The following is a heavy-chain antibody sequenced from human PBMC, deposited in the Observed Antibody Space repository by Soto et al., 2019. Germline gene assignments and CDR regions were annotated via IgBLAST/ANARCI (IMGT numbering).Heavy chain of an antibody. CDR2: TWYDGTKK. D-gene: IGHD6-13*01. J-gene: IGHJ6*02. Sequence: QVQVVESGGGVVQPGRSLRLSCAASGFTFSNYGMHWVGQAPGKGLEWVAATWYDGTKKYYVDSVKGRFTISRDNSKNTLYLQMDSLRAEDTGVYYCARDRVGVAVGGDFAMDVWGQGTTVTVSS. CDR3: ARDRVGVAVGGDFAMDV. V-gene: IGHV3-33*01. CDR1: GFTFSNYG.